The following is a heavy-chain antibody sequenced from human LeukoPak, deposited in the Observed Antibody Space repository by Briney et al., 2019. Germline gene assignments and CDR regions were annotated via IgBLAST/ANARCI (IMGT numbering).Heavy chain of an antibody. V-gene: IGHV3-30-3*01. CDR2: ISYDGSNK. Sequence: GGSLRLSCAASDFTFSFYWMTWVRQAPGEGLEWVAVISYDGSNKYYADSVKGRFTISRDNSKNTLYLQMNSLRAEDTAVYYCARGVIAARPNWFDPWGQGTLVTVSS. CDR1: DFTFSFYW. CDR3: ARGVIAARPNWFDP. J-gene: IGHJ5*02. D-gene: IGHD6-6*01.